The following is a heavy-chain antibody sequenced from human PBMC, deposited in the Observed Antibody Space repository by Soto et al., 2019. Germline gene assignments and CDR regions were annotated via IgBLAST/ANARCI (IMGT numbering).Heavy chain of an antibody. CDR3: ARSTPGNPFDI. Sequence: GGSLRLSCAASGFSFTSYTMNWVRQAPGKGLEWVASISAGGRSIYYADSLKGRSTVSRDNAKSSLYLQVNSLRAEDTAVYYCARSTPGNPFDIWGQGTMVTVSS. J-gene: IGHJ3*02. CDR2: ISAGGRSI. V-gene: IGHV3-21*01. D-gene: IGHD3-10*01. CDR1: GFSFTSYT.